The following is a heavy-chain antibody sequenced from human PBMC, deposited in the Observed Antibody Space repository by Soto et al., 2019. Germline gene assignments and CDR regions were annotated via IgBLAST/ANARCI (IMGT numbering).Heavy chain of an antibody. V-gene: IGHV3-30*18. CDR1: GFTFSSYG. D-gene: IGHD2-2*01. CDR2: ISYDGSNK. CDR3: AKDVRYCSSTSCYAAVHYYYHGMDV. Sequence: QVQLVESGGGVVQPGRSLRLSCAASGFTFSSYGMHWVRQAPGKGLEWVAVISYDGSNKYYADSVKGRFTISRDNSKNTLYLQMNSLRAEDTAVYYCAKDVRYCSSTSCYAAVHYYYHGMDVWGQGTTVTVSS. J-gene: IGHJ6*02.